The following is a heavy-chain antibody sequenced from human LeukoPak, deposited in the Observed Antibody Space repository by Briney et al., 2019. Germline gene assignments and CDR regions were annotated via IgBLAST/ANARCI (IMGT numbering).Heavy chain of an antibody. J-gene: IGHJ4*02. Sequence: SETLSLTCTVSGGSISNSDYSWGWIRQPPGKGLECIGTIYYSGSTYYKSSLKSRVTISIDTSKNQFSLRLNSVTAADTAMYYCAKSGGYGLIDYWGQGTRVTVSS. CDR3: AKSGGYGLIDY. D-gene: IGHD1-26*01. CDR2: IYYSGST. CDR1: GGSISNSDYS. V-gene: IGHV4-39*01.